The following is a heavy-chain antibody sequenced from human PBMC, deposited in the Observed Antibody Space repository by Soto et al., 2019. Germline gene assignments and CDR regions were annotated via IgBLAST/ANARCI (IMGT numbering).Heavy chain of an antibody. CDR2: IYHSGST. V-gene: IGHV4-30-2*01. D-gene: IGHD2-2*01. J-gene: IGHJ5*02. CDR1: GGSISSGGYS. Sequence: SETLSLTGAVSGGSISSGGYSWSWIRQPPGKGLEWIGYIYHSGSTYYNPSLKSRVTISVDRSKNQFSLKLSSVTAADTAVYYCASVTRTGYCSSTSCYQGLFDPWGQGTLVTVSS. CDR3: ASVTRTGYCSSTSCYQGLFDP.